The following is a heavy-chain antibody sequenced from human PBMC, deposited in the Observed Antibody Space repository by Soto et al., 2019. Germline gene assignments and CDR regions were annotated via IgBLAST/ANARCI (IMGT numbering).Heavy chain of an antibody. V-gene: IGHV1-18*01. Sequence: ASVKVSCKASGYTFTSYGISWVRQAPGKGVEWMGWISAYNGNTNYAQKLQGRVTMTTDTSTSTAYMELRSLRSDDTAVYDCARDTSYDILTGFYDYWGQGTLVTVSS. CDR3: ARDTSYDILTGFYDY. CDR2: ISAYNGNT. J-gene: IGHJ4*02. D-gene: IGHD3-9*01. CDR1: GYTFTSYG.